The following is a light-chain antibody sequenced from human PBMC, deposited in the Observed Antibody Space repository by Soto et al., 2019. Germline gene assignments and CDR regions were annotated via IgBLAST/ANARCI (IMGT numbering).Light chain of an antibody. V-gene: IGKV1-39*01. CDR1: QSVSTY. Sequence: DITLTQSPSSLSASFGYRVPLTCRASQSVSTYLNWYSQKSGGAPKLLIHGVSKLENGTPSRFSGSGLATDFTLTINTLQPEDFAVYFCQQTYTVPYTFGQGTKVDI. J-gene: IGKJ2*01. CDR3: QQTYTVPYT. CDR2: GVS.